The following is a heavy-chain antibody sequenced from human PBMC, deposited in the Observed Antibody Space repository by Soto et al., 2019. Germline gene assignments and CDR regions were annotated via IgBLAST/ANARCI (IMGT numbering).Heavy chain of an antibody. V-gene: IGHV1-2*04. CDR3: AREMAAGGPYYYYYYGMDV. CDR2: INPNSGGT. D-gene: IGHD6-13*01. CDR1: GYTFTCYY. J-gene: IGHJ6*02. Sequence: GASVTVSCQASGYTFTCYYMHWVRQAPGQGLEWMGWINPNSGGTNYAQKSQGWVTMTRDTSISTAYMELSRLRSDDTAVYYCAREMAAGGPYYYYYYGMDVWGQGATVTVSS.